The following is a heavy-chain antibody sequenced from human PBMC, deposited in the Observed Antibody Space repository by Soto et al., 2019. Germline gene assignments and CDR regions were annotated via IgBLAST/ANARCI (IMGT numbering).Heavy chain of an antibody. CDR3: AREGVSSYDY. V-gene: IGHV4-59*01. CDR1: GGSISSYY. D-gene: IGHD2-2*01. J-gene: IGHJ4*02. CDR2: IYYSGST. Sequence: QVQMQESGPGLVKPSETLSLICTVSGGSISSYYWSWIRQPPGKGLEWIGYIYYSGSTNYNPSLKSRVTISVDTSKNQFSLKLSSVTAADTAVYYCAREGVSSYDYWGQGTLVPVSS.